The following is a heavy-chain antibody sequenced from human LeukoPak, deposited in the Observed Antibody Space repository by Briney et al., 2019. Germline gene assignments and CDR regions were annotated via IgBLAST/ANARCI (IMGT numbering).Heavy chain of an antibody. CDR1: GYDLNTYA. J-gene: IGHJ4*01. CDR3: ARDFAKARVFDF. V-gene: IGHV1-18*01. CDR2: ISAYNGKT. Sequence: GASVKVSCKASGYDLNTYAFSWVRQAPGQGLEWMGWISAYNGKTEYAQNLRGRVTMTTDISTGTAYMDLRGLTSDDTAVYYCARDFAKARVFDFWGHGTLVTVSS. D-gene: IGHD2-21*01.